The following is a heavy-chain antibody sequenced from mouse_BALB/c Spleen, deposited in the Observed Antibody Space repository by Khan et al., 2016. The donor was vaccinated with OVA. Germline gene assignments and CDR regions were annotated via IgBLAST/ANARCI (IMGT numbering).Heavy chain of an antibody. Sequence: VQLKQSGPGLVKPSQSLSLTCTVTGYSITSGYGWNWIWQFPGNKLEWMGYISYSGSTNYNPSLKSRISITRDTSKNQFLLQLNSVTTEDTATYYCARTARIKYWGQGTTLTVSS. V-gene: IGHV3-2*02. J-gene: IGHJ2*01. CDR1: GYSITSGYG. CDR2: ISYSGST. D-gene: IGHD1-2*01. CDR3: ARTARIKY.